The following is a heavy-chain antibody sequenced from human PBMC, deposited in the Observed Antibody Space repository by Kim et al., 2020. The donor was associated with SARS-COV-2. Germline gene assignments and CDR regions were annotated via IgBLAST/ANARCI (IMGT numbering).Heavy chain of an antibody. CDR2: INPSGGST. D-gene: IGHD3-22*01. J-gene: IGHJ5*02. Sequence: ASVKVSCKASGYTFTSYYMHWVRQAPGQGLEWMGIINPSGGSTSYAQKFQGRVTMTRDTSTSTVYMELSSLRSEDTAVYYCARDYDSSGYYYRWFDPWGQGTLVTVSS. CDR3: ARDYDSSGYYYRWFDP. CDR1: GYTFTSYY. V-gene: IGHV1-46*01.